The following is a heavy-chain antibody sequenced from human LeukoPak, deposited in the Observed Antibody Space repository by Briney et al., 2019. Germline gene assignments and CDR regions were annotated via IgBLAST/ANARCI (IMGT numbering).Heavy chain of an antibody. Sequence: GGSLRLSCAASGLTFSSYSMNWVRQAPGKGLEWVSSISSSSSYIYYADSVKGRFTISRDNAKNSLYLQMNSLRAEDTAVYYCARIPSSWYDTFDYWGQGTLVTVSS. CDR1: GLTFSSYS. V-gene: IGHV3-21*01. CDR3: ARIPSSWYDTFDY. D-gene: IGHD6-13*01. J-gene: IGHJ4*02. CDR2: ISSSSSYI.